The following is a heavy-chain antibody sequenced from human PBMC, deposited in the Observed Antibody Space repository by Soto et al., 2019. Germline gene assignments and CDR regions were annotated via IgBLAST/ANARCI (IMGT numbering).Heavy chain of an antibody. CDR3: AKDAVSGDGVWLAHD. CDR2: LYGNGGGI. V-gene: IGHV3-23*01. D-gene: IGHD4-17*01. Sequence: GGSLRLSCAASGFTFGSYAMIWIRQVPGKGLEWISGLYGNGGGIHYADSVKGRFTISRDNSAYSVYLQMNNLRVEDTAVYYCAKDAVSGDGVWLAHDWGQGTVVTVSS. CDR1: GFTFGSYA. J-gene: IGHJ4*02.